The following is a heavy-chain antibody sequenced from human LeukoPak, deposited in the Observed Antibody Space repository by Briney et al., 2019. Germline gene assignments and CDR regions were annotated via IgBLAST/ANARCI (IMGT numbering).Heavy chain of an antibody. D-gene: IGHD2-2*01. CDR1: GGSISSSSYY. J-gene: IGHJ5*02. CDR3: ASYLVGGWFDP. CDR2: IYYSGST. V-gene: IGHV4-39*07. Sequence: SETLSLTCTVSGGSISSSSYYWGWIRQPPGKGLEWIGSIYYSGSTNYNPSLKSRVTISVDTSKNQFSLKLSSVTAADTAVYYCASYLVGGWFDPWGQGTLVTVSS.